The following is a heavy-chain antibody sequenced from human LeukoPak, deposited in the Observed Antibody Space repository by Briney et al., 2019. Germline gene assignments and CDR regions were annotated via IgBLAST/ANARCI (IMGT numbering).Heavy chain of an antibody. CDR2: ISYDGSNK. CDR3: ARGVTPNAFDI. V-gene: IGHV3-30*03. CDR1: GFTFGSYG. J-gene: IGHJ3*02. Sequence: GGSLRLSCAASGFTFGSYGMHWVRQAPGKGLEWVAVISYDGSNKYYADSVKGRFTISRDNSKNTLYLQMNSLRAEDTAVYYCARGVTPNAFDIWGQGTMVTVSS. D-gene: IGHD2-15*01.